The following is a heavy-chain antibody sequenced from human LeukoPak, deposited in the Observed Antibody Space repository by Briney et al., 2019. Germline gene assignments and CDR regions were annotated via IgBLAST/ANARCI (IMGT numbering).Heavy chain of an antibody. D-gene: IGHD3-10*01. CDR2: IKQDGSEE. CDR1: GFTFSSYW. J-gene: IGHJ4*02. CDR3: ARDPLWGGSGSYYGH. V-gene: IGHV3-7*03. Sequence: GGSLRLSCTASGFTFSSYWMSWVRQAPGKGLEWVANIKQDGSEENYVDSVRGRFTISRDNAKNSLYLEMNSLRAEDTAVYYCARDPLWGGSGSYYGHWGQGTLVTVSS.